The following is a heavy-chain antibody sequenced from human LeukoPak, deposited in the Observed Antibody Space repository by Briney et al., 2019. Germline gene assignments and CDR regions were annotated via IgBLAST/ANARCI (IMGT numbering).Heavy chain of an antibody. CDR3: ASKEYYYYGMDV. CDR1: GGSIKSNNW. CDR2: IDHSGRT. V-gene: IGHV4-4*02. J-gene: IGHJ6*01. Sequence: PSETLSLTCAVSGGSIKSNNWWSWVRQPPGKGLEWIGEIDHSGRTNYNPSLKNRVTISVDKSKNQISLKLSSVTAADTAVYNCASKEYYYYGMDVWGQGTTVTVSS.